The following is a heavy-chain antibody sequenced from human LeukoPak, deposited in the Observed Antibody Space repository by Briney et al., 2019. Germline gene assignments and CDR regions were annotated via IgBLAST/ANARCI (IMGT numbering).Heavy chain of an antibody. D-gene: IGHD1-26*01. V-gene: IGHV1-18*01. J-gene: IGHJ4*02. CDR1: GYTFTNYG. Sequence: GASVKVSCKASGYTFTNYGISWVRQAPGQGLEWLGWISGYNAVTSYPQKIEGRVTMTTDTSTATAYMEPRSLRSDDTAVYYCARGDYSGTYYYFDFWGQGTLVTVSS. CDR3: ARGDYSGTYYYFDF. CDR2: ISGYNAVT.